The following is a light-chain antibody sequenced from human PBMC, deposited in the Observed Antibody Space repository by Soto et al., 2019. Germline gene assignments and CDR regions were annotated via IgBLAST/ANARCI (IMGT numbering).Light chain of an antibody. Sequence: ERVLTQSPVTLSFSPWERVTLSCGASQSITSTSIAWYQNQPGLAPRLLVYGASRRATGIPDRFSGSGSGTEFTLTISSLQPDDFATYYCQQYNNYVTFGQGTKVDI. CDR1: QSITSTS. CDR3: QQYNNYVT. J-gene: IGKJ1*01. V-gene: IGKV3D-20*01. CDR2: GAS.